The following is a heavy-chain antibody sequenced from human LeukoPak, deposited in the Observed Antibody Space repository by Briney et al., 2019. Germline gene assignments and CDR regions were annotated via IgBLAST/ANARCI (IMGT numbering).Heavy chain of an antibody. D-gene: IGHD1-26*01. J-gene: IGHJ4*02. CDR2: IYYTGST. CDR1: GGSISGYY. CDR3: ASRVSYSGGFQY. V-gene: IGHV4-59*01. Sequence: SETLSLTCTVSGGSISGYYWSWIRQPPGKGLDWLGYIYYTGSTNYNPSLKSRVTISVDTSKNHFSLRLSSVTAADTAVDYCASRVSYSGGFQYWGQGTLVTVSS.